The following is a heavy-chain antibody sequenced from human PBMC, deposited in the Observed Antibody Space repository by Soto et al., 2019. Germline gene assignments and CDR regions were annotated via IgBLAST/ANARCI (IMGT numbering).Heavy chain of an antibody. V-gene: IGHV1-8*01. Sequence: ASVKLSWKASGYTFTSYDINWVRQATEQGLEWMGWMNPNSGNTGYAQKFQGRVTMTRNTSISTAYMELSSLRSEDTAVYYCARVWIQPPHYYYYMDVWGKGTTVTVS. CDR1: GYTFTSYD. CDR3: ARVWIQPPHYYYYMDV. D-gene: IGHD5-18*01. J-gene: IGHJ6*03. CDR2: MNPNSGNT.